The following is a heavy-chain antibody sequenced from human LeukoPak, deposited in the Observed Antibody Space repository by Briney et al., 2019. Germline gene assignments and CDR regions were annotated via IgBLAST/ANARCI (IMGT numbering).Heavy chain of an antibody. J-gene: IGHJ5*02. CDR2: ISSSDNTI. V-gene: IGHV3-11*04. D-gene: IGHD5-24*01. CDR3: ARGFYTYDQ. Sequence: PGGSLRLSCAASGFTFSDYYMSWIRQAPGKGLEWVSSISSSDNTIYYTDSVKGRFAISRDNAKNSLYLQMKSLRAKDTAVYYCARGFYTYDQWGQGTLVTVSS. CDR1: GFTFSDYY.